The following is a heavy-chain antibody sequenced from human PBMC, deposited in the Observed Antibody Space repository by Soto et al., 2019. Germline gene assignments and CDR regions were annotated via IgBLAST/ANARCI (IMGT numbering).Heavy chain of an antibody. D-gene: IGHD1-26*01. CDR3: ARAREEPNERWLLNGGSFFDY. CDR2: IWYDGSNK. Sequence: GGSLRLSCAASGFTFSSYGMHWVRQAPGKGLEWVAVIWYDGSNKYYADSVKGRFTISRDNSKNTLYLQMNSLRAEDTAVYYCARAREEPNERWLLNGGSFFDYWGQGTLVTVSS. J-gene: IGHJ4*02. CDR1: GFTFSSYG. V-gene: IGHV3-33*01.